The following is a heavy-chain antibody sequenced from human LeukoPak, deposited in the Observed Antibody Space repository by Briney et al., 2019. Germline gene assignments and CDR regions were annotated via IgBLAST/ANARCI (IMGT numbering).Heavy chain of an antibody. J-gene: IGHJ4*02. Sequence: GGSLRLSCAASGFTFTTYSMNWVRQAPGKGLEWVSYISSSSSSIYYADSVKGRFTISRDNARNSLYLQMNSLRAKDTAVYYCARAYDFWSGYYPTYFDYWGQGTLVTVSS. V-gene: IGHV3-48*01. CDR1: GFTFTTYS. CDR2: ISSSSSSI. CDR3: ARAYDFWSGYYPTYFDY. D-gene: IGHD3-3*01.